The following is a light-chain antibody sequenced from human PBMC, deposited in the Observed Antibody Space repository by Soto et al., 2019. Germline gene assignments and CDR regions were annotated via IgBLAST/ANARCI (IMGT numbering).Light chain of an antibody. CDR1: SSDVGLYDF. CDR3: CSYAGNPYV. V-gene: IGLV2-23*01. Sequence: QSALTQPASVSGSPGQSITISCTGASSDVGLYDFVSWYQQHPGKAPKLLIYEGSKRPSGVSDRFSGSKSGNTASLTISGLQAEDEADYYCCSYAGNPYVFGTGTKLTVL. CDR2: EGS. J-gene: IGLJ1*01.